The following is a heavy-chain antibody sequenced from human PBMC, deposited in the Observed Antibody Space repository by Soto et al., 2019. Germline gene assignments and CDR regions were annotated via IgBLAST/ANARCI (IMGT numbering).Heavy chain of an antibody. CDR3: ARVYPPDAFDI. CDR2: ISSSSSTI. CDR1: GFTFSSYS. D-gene: IGHD3-16*02. Sequence: GGSLRLSCAASGFTFSSYSMNWVRQAPGKGLEWVSYISSSSSTIYYADSVKGRFTISRDNAKNSLYLQMNSLRAEDTAVYYCARVYPPDAFDIWGQGTMVTVSS. V-gene: IGHV3-48*01. J-gene: IGHJ3*02.